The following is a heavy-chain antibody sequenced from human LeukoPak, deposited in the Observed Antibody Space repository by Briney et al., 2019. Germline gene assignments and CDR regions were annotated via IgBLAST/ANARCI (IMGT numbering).Heavy chain of an antibody. CDR1: GYSISSGYY. V-gene: IGHV4-38-2*02. CDR2: IYHSGST. D-gene: IGHD3-22*01. CDR3: ARGGYYDSSGYLNWFDP. Sequence: SETLSLTCTVSGYSISSGYYWGWIRQPPGKGLEWIGSIYHSGSTYYNPSLKSRVTISVDTSKNQFSLKLSSVTAADTAVYYCARGGYYDSSGYLNWFDPWGQGTLVTVSS. J-gene: IGHJ5*02.